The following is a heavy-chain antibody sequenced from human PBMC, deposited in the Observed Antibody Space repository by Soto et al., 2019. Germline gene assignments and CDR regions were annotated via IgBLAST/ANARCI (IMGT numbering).Heavy chain of an antibody. V-gene: IGHV1-3*05. J-gene: IGHJ4*02. Sequence: QVQLVQSGAEEKKPGASVKVSCKASGYTFTSYAMHWVRQAPGQRLEWMGWINAGKGNTKYSQKFQGRVTITRDTSASTAYMELSSLRSEDTAVYYCARVSGWYVLDYWGQGTLVTVSS. CDR2: INAGKGNT. CDR3: ARVSGWYVLDY. CDR1: GYTFTSYA. D-gene: IGHD6-19*01.